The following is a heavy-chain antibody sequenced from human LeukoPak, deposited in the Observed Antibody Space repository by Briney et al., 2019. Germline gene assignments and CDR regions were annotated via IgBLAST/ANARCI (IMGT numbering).Heavy chain of an antibody. Sequence: GGSLRLSCAASGFTFSSYWMHWVRQAPGKGLVWVSRINKDGSSTTYADSVKGRFTISRDNAENTLYLQLSSLRGEDTAVYYCASYLTSIPSGMDVWGQGTLVTVSS. D-gene: IGHD2/OR15-2a*01. J-gene: IGHJ4*02. V-gene: IGHV3-74*01. CDR2: INKDGSST. CDR1: GFTFSSYW. CDR3: ASYLTSIPSGMDV.